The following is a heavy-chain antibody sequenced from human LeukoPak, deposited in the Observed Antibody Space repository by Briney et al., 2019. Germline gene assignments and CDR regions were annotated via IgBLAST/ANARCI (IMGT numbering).Heavy chain of an antibody. D-gene: IGHD1-26*01. Sequence: GGSLRLSCAASGFTFSSYAMSWVRQAPGKGLEWVSSISVSGSTYYADSVKGRFTISRDNSKNTLYLQMNSLRAEDTAVYYCAKHVGSGSYFYYFDYWGQGALVTASS. CDR2: ISVSGST. J-gene: IGHJ4*02. V-gene: IGHV3-23*01. CDR1: GFTFSSYA. CDR3: AKHVGSGSYFYYFDY.